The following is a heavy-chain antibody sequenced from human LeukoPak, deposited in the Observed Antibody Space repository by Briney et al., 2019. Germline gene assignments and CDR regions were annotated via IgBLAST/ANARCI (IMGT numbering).Heavy chain of an antibody. CDR1: GYTFTSYG. J-gene: IGHJ5*02. D-gene: IGHD2-2*02. Sequence: ASVKVSCKASGYTFTSYGISWVRQAPGQGLEWMGWISAYNGNTNYAQKLQGRVTMTTDTYTSTAYMELRSLRSDDTAVYYCARDPCRSTRCYTHWFDPWGQGTLVTVSS. CDR3: ARDPCRSTRCYTHWFDP. V-gene: IGHV1-18*01. CDR2: ISAYNGNT.